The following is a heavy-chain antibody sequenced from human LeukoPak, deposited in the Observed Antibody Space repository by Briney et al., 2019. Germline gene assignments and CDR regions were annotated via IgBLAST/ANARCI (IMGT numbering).Heavy chain of an antibody. CDR2: IYPGDSDT. CDR3: ARHELYGSGSYYNRGDY. J-gene: IGHJ4*02. Sequence: GESLKISCKGSGYSFTSYWIGWVRQMPGKGLEWMGIIYPGDSDTRYSPSFQGQVTISADQSISTAYLQWSSLKASDTAMYYCARHELYGSGSYYNRGDYWGQGTLVTVSS. V-gene: IGHV5-51*01. CDR1: GYSFTSYW. D-gene: IGHD3-10*01.